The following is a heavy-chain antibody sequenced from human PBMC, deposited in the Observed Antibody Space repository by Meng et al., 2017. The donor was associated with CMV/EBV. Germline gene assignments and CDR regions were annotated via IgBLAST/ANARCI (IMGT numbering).Heavy chain of an antibody. CDR1: GHTFADYY. CDR3: VRDHNWGPDY. V-gene: IGHV1-2*02. J-gene: IGHJ4*02. Sequence: QVQLVQSGAEVKKPGDSVKGSCKASGHTFADYYINWVRQAPGQGLEWMGWINPNSGGTNYAQKFQGRVTMTRDTSISTVYMELSRLTSDDTAVYYCVRDHNWGPDYWGQGTLVTVSS. CDR2: INPNSGGT. D-gene: IGHD1-1*01.